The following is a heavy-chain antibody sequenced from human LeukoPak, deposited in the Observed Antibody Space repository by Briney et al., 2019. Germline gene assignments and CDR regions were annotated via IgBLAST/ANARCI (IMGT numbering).Heavy chain of an antibody. CDR2: IYHSGST. J-gene: IGHJ5*02. CDR1: GYSISSGYY. Sequence: PSETLSLTCTVSGYSISSGYYWGWIRQPPGKGLEWIGSIYHSGSTYYNPSLKSRVIISVDTSKNQFSLKLSSVTAADTAVYYCARDQGRYCSSTSCANWFDPXXXGTLVIVSS. V-gene: IGHV4-38-2*02. CDR3: ARDQGRYCSSTSCANWFDP. D-gene: IGHD2-2*01.